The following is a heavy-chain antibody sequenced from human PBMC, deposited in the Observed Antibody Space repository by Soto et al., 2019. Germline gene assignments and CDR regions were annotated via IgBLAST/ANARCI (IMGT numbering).Heavy chain of an antibody. CDR3: ARXYYDSSGYLPSPYYYYYGMDV. Sequence: EVQLVESGGGLVQPGGSLRLSCAASGFTFSSYWMSWVRQAPGKGLEWVANIKQDGSEKYYVDSVKGRFTISRDNAKNSLYLQMNSLRAEDTAVYYXARXYYDSSGYLPSPYYYYYGMDVWGQGTTVTVSS. D-gene: IGHD3-22*01. CDR2: IKQDGSEK. V-gene: IGHV3-7*04. CDR1: GFTFSSYW. J-gene: IGHJ6*02.